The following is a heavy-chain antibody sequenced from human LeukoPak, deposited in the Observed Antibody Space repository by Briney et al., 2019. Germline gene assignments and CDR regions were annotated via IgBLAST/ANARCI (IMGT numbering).Heavy chain of an antibody. J-gene: IGHJ3*02. Sequence: GGSLRLSCAASGFTFSTSGMHWVRQAPGKGLEWVAVISYDGNNKYYADSVKGRFTISRDNSKNTLYLQMNSLRAEDTAVYYCATYYYDSSGYYPDAFDIWGQGTVVTVSS. V-gene: IGHV3-33*05. CDR1: GFTFSTSG. CDR2: ISYDGNNK. D-gene: IGHD3-22*01. CDR3: ATYYYDSSGYYPDAFDI.